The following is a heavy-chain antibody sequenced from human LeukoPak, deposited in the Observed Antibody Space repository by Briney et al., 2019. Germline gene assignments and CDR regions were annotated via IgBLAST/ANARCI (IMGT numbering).Heavy chain of an antibody. V-gene: IGHV3-30*02. CDR1: GFIFSSYG. CDR3: AKVRLGYCSGGSCSRGGTSMDV. CDR2: IRYDGNNK. D-gene: IGHD2-15*01. J-gene: IGHJ6*03. Sequence: GGSLRLSCAASGFIFSSYGMHWVRQAPGKGLEWVTFIRYDGNNKYYADSVKGRFTTSRDNSKNTLYLQMNSLRAEDTAVYYCAKVRLGYCSGGSCSRGGTSMDVWGRGTTVTISS.